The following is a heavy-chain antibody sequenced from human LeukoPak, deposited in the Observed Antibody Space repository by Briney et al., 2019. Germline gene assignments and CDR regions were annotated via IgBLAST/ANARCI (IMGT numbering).Heavy chain of an antibody. V-gene: IGHV7-4-1*02. J-gene: IGHJ4*02. CDR1: GYIFTNYP. D-gene: IGHD2-15*01. CDR2: INTNTGNP. CDR3: ARDSYCSGGTCYSRVGY. Sequence: ASVKVSCKDSGYIFTNYPMNWVRQAPGQGLEWMGWINTNTGNPTYAQGFTERFVFSWDTSVSTAYLQISSLKAEDTAVFYCARDSYCSGGTCYSRVGYWGQGTVVTVSS.